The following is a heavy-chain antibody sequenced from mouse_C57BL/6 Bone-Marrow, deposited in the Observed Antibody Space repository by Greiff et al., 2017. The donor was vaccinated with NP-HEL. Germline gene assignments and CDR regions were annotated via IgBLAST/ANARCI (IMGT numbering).Heavy chain of an antibody. D-gene: IGHD4-1*01. V-gene: IGHV5-16*01. CDR2: INYDGSST. J-gene: IGHJ3*01. CDR3: ARGSGFPAWFAY. CDR1: GFTFSDYY. Sequence: EVMLVESEGGLVQPGSSMKLSCTASGFTFSDYYMAWVRQVPEKGLEWVANINYDGSSTYYLDSLKSRFIISRDNAKNILYLQMSSLKSEDTATYYCARGSGFPAWFAYWGQGTLVTVSA.